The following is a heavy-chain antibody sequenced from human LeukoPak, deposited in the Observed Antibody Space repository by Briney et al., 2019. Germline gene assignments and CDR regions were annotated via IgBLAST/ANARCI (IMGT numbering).Heavy chain of an antibody. CDR2: IYYSGST. CDR1: GGSISSSSYY. Sequence: SETLSLTCTVSGGSISSSSYYWGWIRQPPGKGLEWIGSIYYSGSTYYNPSLKSRVTISVDTSKNQFSLKLSSVTAADTAVYYCARHRKDEWGICYFDYWGQGTLVTVSS. CDR3: ARHRKDEWGICYFDY. D-gene: IGHD3-16*01. J-gene: IGHJ4*02. V-gene: IGHV4-39*01.